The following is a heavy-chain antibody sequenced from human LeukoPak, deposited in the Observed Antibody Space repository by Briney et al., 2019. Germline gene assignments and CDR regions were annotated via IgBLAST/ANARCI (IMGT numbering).Heavy chain of an antibody. Sequence: GRSLRLSCAASAFTFSNYGMHWVRQAPGKGLEWLAVISADGSDKYYGDSVMGRFTISRDNSESTLYLQMNSLRAEDTAIYYCAKEMWTPNAFDIWGLGTMV. J-gene: IGHJ3*02. CDR3: AKEMWTPNAFDI. CDR2: ISADGSDK. D-gene: IGHD3/OR15-3a*01. CDR1: AFTFSNYG. V-gene: IGHV3-30*18.